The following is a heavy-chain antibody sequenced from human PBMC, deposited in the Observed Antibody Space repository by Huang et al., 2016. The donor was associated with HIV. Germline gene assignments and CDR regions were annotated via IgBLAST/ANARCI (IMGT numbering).Heavy chain of an antibody. Sequence: EVQLVESGGGLVQPGGSLRLSCAASGFSISSYCMHWVRQAPGKGLVWVSRINSDGRSTSHADSVKGRFTISRDNAKNTLYLQMNSLRAEDTAVYYCARDPRIQSWLNFFDYWGQGTLVSVSS. CDR2: INSDGRST. CDR1: GFSISSYC. CDR3: ARDPRIQSWLNFFDY. J-gene: IGHJ4*02. D-gene: IGHD3-22*01. V-gene: IGHV3-74*01.